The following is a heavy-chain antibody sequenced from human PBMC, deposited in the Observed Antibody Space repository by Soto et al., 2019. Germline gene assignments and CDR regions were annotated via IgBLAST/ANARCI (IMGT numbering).Heavy chain of an antibody. CDR3: AREHSSSHGSWFDP. CDR2: INPNSGGT. Sequence: GASVKVSCKASGYTFTGYYMHWVRHAPGQGLEWMGWINPNSGGTNYAQKFQGWVTMTRDTSISTAYMELSRLRSDDTAVYYCAREHSSSHGSWFDPWGQGTLVTVSS. J-gene: IGHJ5*02. D-gene: IGHD6-13*01. CDR1: GYTFTGYY. V-gene: IGHV1-2*04.